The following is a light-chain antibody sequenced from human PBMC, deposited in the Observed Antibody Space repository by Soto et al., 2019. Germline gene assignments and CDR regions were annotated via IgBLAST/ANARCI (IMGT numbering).Light chain of an antibody. CDR2: DAS. CDR3: QQLNSYFPA. Sequence: DIQMTQSPSTLPASVGDRVTITCRASQSISNWLAWYQQKQGKAPKLLIYDASSLESGVPSRFSGSGSGTDFTLTISSLQPEDFATYYCQQLNSYFPAFGQGTRLESK. CDR1: QSISNW. J-gene: IGKJ5*01. V-gene: IGKV1-5*01.